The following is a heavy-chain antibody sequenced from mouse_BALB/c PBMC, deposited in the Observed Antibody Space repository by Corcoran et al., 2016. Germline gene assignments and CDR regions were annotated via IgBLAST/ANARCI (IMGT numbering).Heavy chain of an antibody. V-gene: IGHV14-1*02. CDR3: ARRGHYYGFAY. CDR2: IDPENGNT. CDR1: GFNIKDYY. D-gene: IGHD1-2*01. J-gene: IGHJ3*01. Sequence: EVQLQQSGAELVRPGALVKLSCKASGFNIKDYYMHWVKQRPEQGLEWIGWIDPENGNTIYDPKFQGKASITADTSSNTAYLQLSSLTSEDTAVYYCARRGHYYGFAYWGQGTLVTVSA.